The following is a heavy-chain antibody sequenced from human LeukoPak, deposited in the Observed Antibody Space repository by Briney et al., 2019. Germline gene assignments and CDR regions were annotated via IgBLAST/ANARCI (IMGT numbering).Heavy chain of an antibody. CDR3: TTLVYYYYYMDV. Sequence: PSETLSLTCAVYGGSFSGYYWSWIRQPPGKGLEWVSVIYSGGSTYYADSVKGRFTISRDNSKNTLYLQMNSLRAEDTAVYYCTTLVYYYYYMDVWGKGTTVTISS. D-gene: IGHD3-16*02. CDR2: IYSGGST. J-gene: IGHJ6*03. V-gene: IGHV3-53*03. CDR1: GGSFSGYY.